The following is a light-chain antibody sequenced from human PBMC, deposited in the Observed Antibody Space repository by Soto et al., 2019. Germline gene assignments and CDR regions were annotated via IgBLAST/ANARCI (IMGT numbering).Light chain of an antibody. V-gene: IGKV1-39*01. CDR1: QSISSY. CDR3: QKYNCAPWT. J-gene: IGKJ1*01. Sequence: DIQMTQSPSSLSASVGDRVTITCRASQSISSYLNWYQQKPGKAPKLLIYAASSLQSGAPSRFSGSGSGTDFTLTISSLQPEDVATYYCQKYNCAPWTFGQGTKVDIK. CDR2: AAS.